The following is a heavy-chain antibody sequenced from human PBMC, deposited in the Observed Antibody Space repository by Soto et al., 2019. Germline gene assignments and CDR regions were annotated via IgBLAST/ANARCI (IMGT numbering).Heavy chain of an antibody. CDR1: GFTFSSYS. J-gene: IGHJ4*02. CDR2: ISSSSSYI. CDR3: ARWGLTADPNFDY. Sequence: GGSLRLSCAASGFTFSSYSMNWVRQAPGKGLEWVSSISSSSSYIYYADSVKGRFTISRDNAKNSLYLQMNSLRAEDTAVYYCARWGLTADPNFDYWGQGTLVTVSS. D-gene: IGHD7-27*01. V-gene: IGHV3-21*01.